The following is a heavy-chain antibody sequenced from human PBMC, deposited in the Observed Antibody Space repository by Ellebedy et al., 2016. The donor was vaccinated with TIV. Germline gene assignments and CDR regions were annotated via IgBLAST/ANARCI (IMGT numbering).Heavy chain of an antibody. Sequence: ASVKVSCKVSGYTLTELSMHWVRQAPGKGLEWMGGFDPEDGETIYAQKFQGRVTMTEDTSTDTAYMELSSLRSEDTAVYYCANCSGGSCFINAFDIWGQGTMVTVSS. D-gene: IGHD2-15*01. CDR2: FDPEDGET. J-gene: IGHJ3*02. V-gene: IGHV1-24*01. CDR3: ANCSGGSCFINAFDI. CDR1: GYTLTELS.